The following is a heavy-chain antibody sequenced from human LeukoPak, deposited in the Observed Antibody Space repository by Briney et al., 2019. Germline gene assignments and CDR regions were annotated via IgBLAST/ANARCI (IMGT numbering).Heavy chain of an antibody. CDR3: ARDGGGSPDY. CDR1: GFTFSSYA. Sequence: GGSLRLSCAASGFTFSSYATSWVRQAPGKGLEYVSAIRDNGGNTYYVNSVKGRFTISRDNSKNTLYLQMGSLRPEDMAVYYCARDGGGSPDYWGQGTLVTVSS. CDR2: IRDNGGNT. J-gene: IGHJ4*02. D-gene: IGHD2-15*01. V-gene: IGHV3-64*01.